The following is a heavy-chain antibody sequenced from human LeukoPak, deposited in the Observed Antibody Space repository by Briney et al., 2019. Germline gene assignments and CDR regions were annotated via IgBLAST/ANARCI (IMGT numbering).Heavy chain of an antibody. V-gene: IGHV1-2*02. CDR2: INPNSGGT. CDR1: GYTFTGYY. J-gene: IGHJ4*02. Sequence: GASVKVSCKASGYTFTGYYMHWVRQAPGQGLEWMGWINPNSGGTNYAQKFQGRVTMTRDTSISTAYMELSRLRSDDTAVYYCARGYGSGSHIPFDYWGQGTLVTVSS. D-gene: IGHD3-10*01. CDR3: ARGYGSGSHIPFDY.